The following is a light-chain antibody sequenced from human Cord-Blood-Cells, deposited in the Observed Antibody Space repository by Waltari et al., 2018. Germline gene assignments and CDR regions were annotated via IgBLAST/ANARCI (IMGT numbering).Light chain of an antibody. CDR2: LECSGSY. CDR1: SGHSSYL. J-gene: IGLJ3*02. CDR3: ETWDSNTRV. Sequence: QPVLTQSSSASASLGSSVKLTCTLPSGHSSYLIASHQQQPGKAPRYLMKLECSGSYNKGSGVPARLSGSSSGADRYLTISNLQSEDEADYYCETWDSNTRVFGGGTKLTVL. V-gene: IGLV4-60*03.